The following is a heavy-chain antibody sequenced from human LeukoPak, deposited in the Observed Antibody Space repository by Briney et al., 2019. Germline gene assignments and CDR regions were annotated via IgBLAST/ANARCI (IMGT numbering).Heavy chain of an antibody. CDR3: ARAVRGVIKSLPWFDP. CDR1: GYTFTGYY. CDR2: INPNSGGT. V-gene: IGHV1-2*02. D-gene: IGHD3-10*01. Sequence: GASVKVSCKASGYTFTGYYMHWVRQAPGQGLEWMGWINPNSGGTNYAQKFQGRVTMIRDTSISTAYMELSRLRSDDTAVYYCARAVRGVIKSLPWFDPWGQGTLVTVSS. J-gene: IGHJ5*02.